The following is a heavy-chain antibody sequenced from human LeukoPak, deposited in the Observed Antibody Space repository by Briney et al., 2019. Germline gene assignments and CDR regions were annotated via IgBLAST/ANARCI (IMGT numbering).Heavy chain of an antibody. CDR1: RDSVSSDSA. D-gene: IGHD1-7*01. J-gene: IGHJ4*02. V-gene: IGHV6-1*01. CDR2: TYYRSKWYN. Sequence: SQTLSLTFAISRDSVSSDSAWNWIRQSPSRGLEWLGRTYYRSKWYNDYALSMNSRITINPDTSKNQFSLQLKSVTPEDTAVYYCARDSGNYSPHFDYWGQGTLVTVSS. CDR3: ARDSGNYSPHFDY.